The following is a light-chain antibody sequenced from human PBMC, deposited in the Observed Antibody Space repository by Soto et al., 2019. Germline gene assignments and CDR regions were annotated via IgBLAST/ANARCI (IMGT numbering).Light chain of an antibody. V-gene: IGLV1-47*01. CDR1: SSNIGSNY. J-gene: IGLJ2*01. CDR3: AAWDDSLSGNVV. CDR2: RNN. Sequence: QSVLTQPPSASGTPGQRVLISCSGSSSNIGSNYVYWYRQLPGTAPKLLIYRNNQRPSGVPDRFSGSKSGTSASLAISGLRSEDEAEYYCAAWDDSLSGNVVVGGGTKLTVL.